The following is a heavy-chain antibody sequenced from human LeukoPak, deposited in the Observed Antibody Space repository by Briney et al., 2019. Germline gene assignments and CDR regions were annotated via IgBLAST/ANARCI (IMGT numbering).Heavy chain of an antibody. Sequence: GASVKVSCKASGYTFTGYYMHWVRQAPGQGLEWMGWINPNSGGTNYAQRFQGRVTMTRDTSISTAYMELSGLRSDDTAVYYCARGPSYGSGSYYNSWGQGTLVTVSS. CDR1: GYTFTGYY. D-gene: IGHD3-10*01. J-gene: IGHJ4*02. CDR2: INPNSGGT. V-gene: IGHV1-2*02. CDR3: ARGPSYGSGSYYNS.